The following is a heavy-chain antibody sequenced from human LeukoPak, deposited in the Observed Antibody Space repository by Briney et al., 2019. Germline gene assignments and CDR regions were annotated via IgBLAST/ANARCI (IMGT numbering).Heavy chain of an antibody. CDR3: AKYTNYYDSSGYYWDYFDY. V-gene: IGHV3-30*18. CDR2: ISYDGSNK. Sequence: PGGSLRLSCAASGFTFSSYGMHWVRQAPGKGLEWVAVISYDGSNKYYADSVKGRFTISRDNSKNTLYLQMNSLRAEDTAVYYCAKYTNYYDSSGYYWDYFDYWGQGTLVTVSS. J-gene: IGHJ4*02. D-gene: IGHD3-22*01. CDR1: GFTFSSYG.